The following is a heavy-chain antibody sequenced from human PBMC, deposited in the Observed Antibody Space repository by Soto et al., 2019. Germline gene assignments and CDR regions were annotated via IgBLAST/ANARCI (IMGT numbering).Heavy chain of an antibody. CDR1: GGSISSEGYY. D-gene: IGHD5-18*01. V-gene: IGHV4-31*03. J-gene: IGHJ4*02. CDR3: ARGRGYSYGPYYFDY. CDR2: IYYSGTT. Sequence: SETLSLTCTVSGGSISSEGYYWSWFRQLPGKGLEWIGDIYYSGTTYHNPSLRSRLTISGDASKNQFSLKLSSVTAAGTALYYCARGRGYSYGPYYFDYWGQGTLVTVSS.